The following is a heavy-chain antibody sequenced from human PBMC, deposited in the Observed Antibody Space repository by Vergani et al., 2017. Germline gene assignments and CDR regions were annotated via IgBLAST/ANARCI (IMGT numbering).Heavy chain of an antibody. CDR1: GGSFSGYY. D-gene: IGHD6-19*01. Sequence: QVQLQQWGAGLLKPSETLSLTCAVYGGSFSGYYWSWIRQPPGKGLEWIGEINHSGSTNYNPSLKSRVTISVDTSKNQFALKLSSVTAADTAVYYCARVGYGSGWGSNYYAMDVWGQGTTVTVSS. CDR3: ARVGYGSGWGSNYYAMDV. CDR2: INHSGST. V-gene: IGHV4-34*01. J-gene: IGHJ6*02.